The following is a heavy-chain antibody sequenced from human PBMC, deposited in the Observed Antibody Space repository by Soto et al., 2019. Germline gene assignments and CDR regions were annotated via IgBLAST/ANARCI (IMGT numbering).Heavy chain of an antibody. CDR1: GFKFSSYG. J-gene: IGHJ4*02. Sequence: GGSLRLSCAASGFKFSSYGMSWVRQAPGKGLEWVANIKQDGSEKYYVDSVKGRFTISRDNAKNSLYLQMNSLRAEDTAVYYCARDSRHDYWGQGTLVTVSS. CDR2: IKQDGSEK. CDR3: ARDSRHDY. V-gene: IGHV3-7*01.